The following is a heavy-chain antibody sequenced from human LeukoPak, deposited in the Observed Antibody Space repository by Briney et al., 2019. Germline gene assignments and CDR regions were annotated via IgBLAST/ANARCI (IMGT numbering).Heavy chain of an antibody. D-gene: IGHD3-3*01. CDR1: GFTFDDYA. Sequence: GGSLRLSCAASGFTFDDYAMHWVRQAPGKGLEWVSGISWNSGSIGYADSVKGRFTISRDNAKNSLYLQMNSLRAEDTAVYYCARPSDYDFWSGYFGYWGQGTLVTVSS. CDR3: ARPSDYDFWSGYFGY. CDR2: ISWNSGSI. V-gene: IGHV3-9*01. J-gene: IGHJ4*02.